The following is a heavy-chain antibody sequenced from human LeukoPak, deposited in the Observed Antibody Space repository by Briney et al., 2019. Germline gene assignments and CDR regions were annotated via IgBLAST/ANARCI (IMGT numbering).Heavy chain of an antibody. V-gene: IGHV1-8*02. J-gene: IGHJ6*03. CDR1: GYTFTSYD. D-gene: IGHD2-15*01. CDR3: ARYRKLLLRSRNYMDV. Sequence: GASVKVSCKASGYTFTSYDINWVRQATGQGLEWMGWMNPNSGNTGYAQKFQGRVTMTRNTSISTAYMELSSLRSEDTAVYYCARYRKLLLRSRNYMDVWGKGTTVTVSS. CDR2: MNPNSGNT.